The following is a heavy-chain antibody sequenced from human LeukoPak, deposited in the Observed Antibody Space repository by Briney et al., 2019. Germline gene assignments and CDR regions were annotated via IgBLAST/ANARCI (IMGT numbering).Heavy chain of an antibody. CDR2: IYSIGTT. CDR1: GFTVSNNY. Sequence: PGGSLRVSCEASGFTVSNNYTSWVRQAPGKGLEWVSVIYSIGTTYYATSVRGRFTISRGNSKNTVYLQMNSLRGEDTAVYYCATGGFSDSGSLDYWGQGTLVTVSS. D-gene: IGHD3-10*01. V-gene: IGHV3-53*01. J-gene: IGHJ4*02. CDR3: ATGGFSDSGSLDY.